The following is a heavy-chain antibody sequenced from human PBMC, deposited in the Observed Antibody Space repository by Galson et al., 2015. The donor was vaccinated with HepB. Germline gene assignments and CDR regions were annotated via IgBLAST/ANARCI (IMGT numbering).Heavy chain of an antibody. D-gene: IGHD6-6*01. CDR3: ARDESDLEYSSSYWFDP. V-gene: IGHV4-4*07. CDR2: IYTSGST. J-gene: IGHJ5*02. CDR1: GGSISSYY. Sequence: ETLSLTCTVSGGSISSYYWSWIRQPAGKGLEWIGRIYTSGSTNYNPSLKSRVTMSVDTSKNQFSLKLSSVTAADTAVYYCARDESDLEYSSSYWFDPWGQGTLVTVSS.